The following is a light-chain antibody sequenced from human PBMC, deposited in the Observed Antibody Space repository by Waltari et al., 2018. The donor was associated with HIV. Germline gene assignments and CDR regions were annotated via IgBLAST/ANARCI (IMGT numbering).Light chain of an antibody. CDR2: DVT. CDR1: SSDVGGYDY. V-gene: IGLV2-8*01. Sequence: QSALTQPLSASGSPGQSVTISCNGTSSDVGGYDYVSWYQQHPGKAPKLMLYDVTKRPSGVPVRFSGSKSGSTASLTLSGLQAEDEADYYCSSYAGSNNLIFGGGTKLTVL. CDR3: SSYAGSNNLI. J-gene: IGLJ2*01.